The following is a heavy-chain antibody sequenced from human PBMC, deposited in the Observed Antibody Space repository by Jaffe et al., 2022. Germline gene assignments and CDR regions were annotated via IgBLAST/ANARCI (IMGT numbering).Heavy chain of an antibody. CDR1: GFTFDDYA. V-gene: IGHV3-9*01. J-gene: IGHJ4*02. CDR3: AKDMWAMVVAGLDY. Sequence: EVQLVESGGGLVQPGGSLRLSCAASGFTFDDYAMHWVRQAPGKGLEWVTGISSNSDSIGYADSVKGRFTISRDTAKNSLYLQMNSLRAEDTAFYYCAKDMWAMVVAGLDYWGQGTLVTVSS. D-gene: IGHD6-19*01. CDR2: ISSNSDSI.